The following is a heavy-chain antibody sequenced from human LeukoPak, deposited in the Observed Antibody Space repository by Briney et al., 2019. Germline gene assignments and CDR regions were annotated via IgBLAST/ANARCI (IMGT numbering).Heavy chain of an antibody. Sequence: GGSLRLSCGASGFTFRNAWMSWVRRAPGKGLEWVGRIKSKTDGGTTDYAAPVKGRFTISRDDSKNTLYLQMNSLKTEDTAVYYCTTDFISYYDILTGYYTSVDYWGQGTLVTVSS. V-gene: IGHV3-15*01. J-gene: IGHJ4*02. D-gene: IGHD3-9*01. CDR3: TTDFISYYDILTGYYTSVDY. CDR2: IKSKTDGGTT. CDR1: GFTFRNAW.